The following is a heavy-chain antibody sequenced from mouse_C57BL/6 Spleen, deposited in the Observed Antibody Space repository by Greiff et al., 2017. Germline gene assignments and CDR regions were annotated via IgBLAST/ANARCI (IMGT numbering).Heavy chain of an antibody. CDR1: GYTFTSYW. CDR3: ARGGSSYGDYFDY. J-gene: IGHJ2*01. V-gene: IGHV1-69*01. Sequence: QVQLQQPGAELVMPGASVKLSCKASGYTFTSYWMHWVKQRPGQGLEWIGEIDPSDSYTNYNQKFKGKSTLTVDKSSSTAYMQLSSLTSEDSAVYYCARGGSSYGDYFDYWGQGTTLTVSS. CDR2: IDPSDSYT. D-gene: IGHD1-1*01.